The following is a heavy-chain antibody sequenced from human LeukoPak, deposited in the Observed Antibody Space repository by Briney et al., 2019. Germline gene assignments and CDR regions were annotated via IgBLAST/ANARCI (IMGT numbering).Heavy chain of an antibody. Sequence: SVNVSCKASGDTLRKYAIGWVRQAPGQGLEWIGGIIPTYGASKYAQKFQGRVTLTTGESANTAYMELPSLGSEDPAVYYCARDRTGYVNYYLDSWGQGTPVTVSS. CDR2: IIPTYGAS. CDR1: GDTLRKYA. D-gene: IGHD3-10*02. J-gene: IGHJ4*02. CDR3: ARDRTGYVNYYLDS. V-gene: IGHV1-69*05.